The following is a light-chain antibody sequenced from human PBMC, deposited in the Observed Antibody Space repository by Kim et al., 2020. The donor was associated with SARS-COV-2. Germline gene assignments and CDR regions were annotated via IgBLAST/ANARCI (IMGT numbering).Light chain of an antibody. CDR2: DAS. Sequence: ALSPGERATLSCSASQSISYFLAWYQQKPGQAPRLLIYDASNRASGIPARFSGSGSGTDFTLTISSLEPEDFAVYYCQQRSKWLTFGGGTKVDIK. J-gene: IGKJ4*01. CDR3: QQRSKWLT. CDR1: QSISYF. V-gene: IGKV3-11*01.